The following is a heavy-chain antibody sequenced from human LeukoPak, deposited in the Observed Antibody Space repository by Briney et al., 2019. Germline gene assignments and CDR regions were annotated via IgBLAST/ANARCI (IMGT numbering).Heavy chain of an antibody. CDR2: IIPIFGTA. J-gene: IGHJ6*03. V-gene: IGHV1-69*05. D-gene: IGHD3-10*01. CDR1: GGTFSSYA. Sequence: ASVKVSCKASGGTFSSYAISWVRQAPGQGLEWMGGIIPIFGTANYAQKFQGRVTITTDESTSTAYMELSSLRSEDTAVYYCARDYWFGELSSQDYYYYMDVWGKGTTVTVSS. CDR3: ARDYWFGELSSQDYYYYMDV.